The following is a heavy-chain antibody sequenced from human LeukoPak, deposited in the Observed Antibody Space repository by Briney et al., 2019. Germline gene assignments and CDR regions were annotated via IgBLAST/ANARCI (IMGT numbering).Heavy chain of an antibody. CDR2: ISGSGGST. V-gene: IGHV3-23*01. CDR3: AKDRRGCSGGSCYRGPYWFDP. D-gene: IGHD2-15*01. J-gene: IGHJ5*02. Sequence: GGSLRLSCAASGFTFSSYAMSWVRQAPWKGLEWVSAISGSGGSTYYADSVKGRFTISRDNSKNTLYLQMNSLRAEDTAVYYCAKDRRGCSGGSCYRGPYWFDPWGQGTLVTVSS. CDR1: GFTFSSYA.